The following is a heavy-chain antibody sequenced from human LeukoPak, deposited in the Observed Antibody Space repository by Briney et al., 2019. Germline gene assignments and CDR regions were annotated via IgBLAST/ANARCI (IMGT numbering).Heavy chain of an antibody. V-gene: IGHV4-39*01. Sequence: SETLSLTCTVSGGSFSSSSYYWGRIRQPPGKGLEWIGSIYYSGSTYYNPSLKSRVTISVDTSKNQFSLKLSSVTAADTAVYYCASDKFHCSGGSCFLYYFDYWGQGTLVTVSS. CDR1: GGSFSSSSYY. J-gene: IGHJ4*02. D-gene: IGHD2-15*01. CDR2: IYYSGST. CDR3: ASDKFHCSGGSCFLYYFDY.